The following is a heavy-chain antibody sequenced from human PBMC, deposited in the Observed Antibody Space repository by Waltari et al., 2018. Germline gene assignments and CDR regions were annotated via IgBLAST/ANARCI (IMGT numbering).Heavy chain of an antibody. V-gene: IGHV3-30*18. J-gene: IGHJ4*02. D-gene: IGHD1-7*01. CDR1: GFTFSSYG. Sequence: QVQLVESGGGVVQPGRSLRLSCAASGFTFSSYGMHWVRQAPGKGLEWVAVISYDGSNKYYADSVKGRFTISRDNSKNTLYLQMNSLRAEDTAVYYCAKRITGTLFFDYWGQGTLVTVSS. CDR3: AKRITGTLFFDY. CDR2: ISYDGSNK.